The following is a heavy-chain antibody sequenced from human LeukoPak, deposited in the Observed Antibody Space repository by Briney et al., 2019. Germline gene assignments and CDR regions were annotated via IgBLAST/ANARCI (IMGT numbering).Heavy chain of an antibody. Sequence: ASVKVSCKASGYTFTSYDINWVRQATGQGLEWMGWMNPNSGNTGYAQKFQGRVTITRNTSISTAYMELSSLGSEDTAVYYCASGEDGYNFDYWGQGTLVTVSS. CDR2: MNPNSGNT. J-gene: IGHJ4*02. V-gene: IGHV1-8*01. CDR3: ASGEDGYNFDY. D-gene: IGHD5-24*01. CDR1: GYTFTSYD.